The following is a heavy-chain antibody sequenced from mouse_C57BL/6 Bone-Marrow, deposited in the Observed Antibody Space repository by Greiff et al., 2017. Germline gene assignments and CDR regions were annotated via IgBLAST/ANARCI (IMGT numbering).Heavy chain of an antibody. CDR1: GFTFSDYY. CDR3: ARDYGSSHYYAMDY. Sequence: EVQLVESGGGLVQPGGSLKLSCAASGFTFSDYYMYWVRQTPEKRLEWVAYISNGGGSTYYPDTVKGRFTISRDTAKNTLYLQMSRLKSEDTAMYYCARDYGSSHYYAMDYWGQGTSVTVSS. CDR2: ISNGGGST. V-gene: IGHV5-12*01. D-gene: IGHD1-1*01. J-gene: IGHJ4*01.